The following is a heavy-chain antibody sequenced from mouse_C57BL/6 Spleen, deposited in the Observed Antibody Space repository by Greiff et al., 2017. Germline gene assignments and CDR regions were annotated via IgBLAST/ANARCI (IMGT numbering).Heavy chain of an antibody. D-gene: IGHD1-1*01. CDR1: GYAFSSSW. Sequence: QVQLQQSGPELVKPGASVKISCKASGYAFSSSWMNWVKQRPGQGLEWIGRIYPGDGDTNYNGKFKGKATLTADKSSSTAYMQLSSLTSEDSAVYFCARRYGSSYGYFDVWGTGTTVTVSS. V-gene: IGHV1-82*01. CDR3: ARRYGSSYGYFDV. J-gene: IGHJ1*03. CDR2: IYPGDGDT.